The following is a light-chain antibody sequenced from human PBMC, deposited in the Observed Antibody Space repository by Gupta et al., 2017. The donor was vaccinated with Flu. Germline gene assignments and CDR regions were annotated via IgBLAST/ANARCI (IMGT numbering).Light chain of an antibody. CDR1: ELPKKF. Sequence: SYELTLPPSVSVSPGQTARNTCSGDELPKKFAYWYQQKPCQAPVLVSYEDIKRPSGIPERFSGSSSGTMATLTINGAQVEDEGDYYCYSTDSSSNHYVFGTGTKVTVL. J-gene: IGLJ1*01. CDR3: YSTDSSSNHYV. V-gene: IGLV3-10*01. CDR2: EDI.